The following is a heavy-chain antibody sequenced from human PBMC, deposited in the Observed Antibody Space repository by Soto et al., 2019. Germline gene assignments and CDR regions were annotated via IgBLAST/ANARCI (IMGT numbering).Heavy chain of an antibody. J-gene: IGHJ5*02. CDR2: IYYSGTT. V-gene: IGHV4-59*01. Sequence: SETLSLTCTVSGGSISSYYWSWIRQPPGKGLEWIGYIYYSGTTNYNPSLRSRVTISVDTSKNQFSLKLSSVTAADTAVYYCARGGEEEVVRWFDPWGQGTLVTLSS. CDR3: ARGGEEEVVRWFDP. D-gene: IGHD3-16*01. CDR1: GGSISSYY.